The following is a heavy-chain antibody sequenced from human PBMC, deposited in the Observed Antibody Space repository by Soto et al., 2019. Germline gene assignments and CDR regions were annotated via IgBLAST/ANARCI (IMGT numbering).Heavy chain of an antibody. CDR3: ARHPSDFWFDP. J-gene: IGHJ5*02. V-gene: IGHV4-39*01. D-gene: IGHD2-2*01. CDR1: GGSISSSSYF. CDR2: IYYSGST. Sequence: LQLQESGPGLVKPSETLSLTCSVSGGSISSSSYFWGWIRQPPGKGLEWIGSIYYSGSTYYNPSXKXXVTVSVDTSKNQFSLQLSSVTAADTAVYYCARHPSDFWFDPWGQGTLVTVSS.